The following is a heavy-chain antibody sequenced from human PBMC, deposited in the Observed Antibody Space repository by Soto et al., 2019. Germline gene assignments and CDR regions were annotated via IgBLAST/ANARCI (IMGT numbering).Heavy chain of an antibody. J-gene: IGHJ4*02. CDR2: ISYDGSNK. V-gene: IGHV3-30*18. Sequence: GGSLRLSCAASGFTFSSYGMHWVRQAPGKGLEWVAVISYDGSNKYYADSVKGRFTISRDNSKNTLYLQMNSLRAEDTAVYYCAKDRQQLPNGYFDYWGQGTLVTVSS. D-gene: IGHD6-13*01. CDR1: GFTFSSYG. CDR3: AKDRQQLPNGYFDY.